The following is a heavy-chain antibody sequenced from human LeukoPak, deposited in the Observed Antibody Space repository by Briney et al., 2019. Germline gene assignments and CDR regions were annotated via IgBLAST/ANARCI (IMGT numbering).Heavy chain of an antibody. CDR3: AKDSPRYSGSYDY. CDR1: GFTFSSYG. CDR2: ISYDGSNK. J-gene: IGHJ4*02. Sequence: GGSLRLSCAASGFTFSSYGMHWVRQAPGKGLEWVAVISYDGSNKYYADSVKGRFTISRDNSKNTLYLQMNSLRAEDTAVYYCAKDSPRYSGSYDYWGQGTLDTVSS. V-gene: IGHV3-30*18. D-gene: IGHD1-26*01.